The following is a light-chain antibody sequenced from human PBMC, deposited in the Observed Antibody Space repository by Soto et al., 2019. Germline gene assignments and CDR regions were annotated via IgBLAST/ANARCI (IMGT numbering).Light chain of an antibody. Sequence: DIQMTQSPSTLSASVGDRVTITCRASQFVSSFLGWFQQKPGQVPKRLIYDASVLQPGVSSRFSGSGSGTDFTLTISSLQPEDFATYYCLHHHNFPITFGQGTRLEIK. CDR3: LHHHNFPIT. J-gene: IGKJ5*01. CDR2: DAS. V-gene: IGKV1-17*01. CDR1: QFVSSF.